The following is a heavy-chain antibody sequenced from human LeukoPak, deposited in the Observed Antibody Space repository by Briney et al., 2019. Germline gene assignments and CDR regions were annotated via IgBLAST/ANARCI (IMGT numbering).Heavy chain of an antibody. CDR2: IKQDGSEK. V-gene: IGHV3-7*01. CDR3: ARPPWWIHLWPAAFDI. CDR1: GFTFSSYW. D-gene: IGHD5-18*01. Sequence: GGSLRLSCAASGFTFSSYWMSWVRQAPGKGLEWVANIKQDGSEKYYVDSVKGRFTISRDNAKNSLYLQMNSLRAEDTAVYYCARPPWWIHLWPAAFDIWGQGTMVTVSS. J-gene: IGHJ3*02.